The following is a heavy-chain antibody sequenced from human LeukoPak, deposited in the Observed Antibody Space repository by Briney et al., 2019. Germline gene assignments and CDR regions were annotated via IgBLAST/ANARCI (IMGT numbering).Heavy chain of an antibody. D-gene: IGHD2-2*01. Sequence: GGSLRLSRAASGFTFSSYSMNWVRQAPGKGLEWVSYISSSTSTIYYADSVKGRFTISRDNAKNSLYLQMNSLRAEDTAVYYCARRYCSSTSCYLDLWGRGTLVTVSS. J-gene: IGHJ2*01. CDR3: ARRYCSSTSCYLDL. CDR2: ISSSTSTI. CDR1: GFTFSSYS. V-gene: IGHV3-48*04.